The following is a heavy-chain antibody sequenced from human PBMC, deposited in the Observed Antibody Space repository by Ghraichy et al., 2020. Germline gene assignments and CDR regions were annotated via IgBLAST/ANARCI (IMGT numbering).Heavy chain of an antibody. D-gene: IGHD3-3*01. J-gene: IGHJ4*02. V-gene: IGHV3-66*01. CDR1: GFTVSSNY. CDR2: IYSGGST. Sequence: GGSLRLSCAASGFTVSSNYMSWVRQAPGKGLEWVSVIYSGGSTYYADSVKGRFTISRDNSKNTLYLQMNSLRAEDTAVYYCARLDFWSGYSFDYWGQGTLVTVSS. CDR3: ARLDFWSGYSFDY.